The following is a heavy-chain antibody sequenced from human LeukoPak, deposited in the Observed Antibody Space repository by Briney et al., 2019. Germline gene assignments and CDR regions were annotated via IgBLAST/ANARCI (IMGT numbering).Heavy chain of an antibody. CDR3: ARGGAIYYYYGMDV. Sequence: GGSLRLSCAASGFTVSSNYMSWVRQAPGKGLEWVSVIYSGGSTYYADSVKGRFTISRDNSKNTLHLQMNSLRAEDTAVYYCARGGAIYYYYGMDVWGQGTTVTVSS. D-gene: IGHD3-16*01. J-gene: IGHJ6*02. CDR2: IYSGGST. V-gene: IGHV3-66*01. CDR1: GFTVSSNY.